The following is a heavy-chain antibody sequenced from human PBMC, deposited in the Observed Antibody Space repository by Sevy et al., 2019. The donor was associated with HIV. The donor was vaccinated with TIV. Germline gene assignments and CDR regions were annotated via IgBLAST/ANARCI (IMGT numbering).Heavy chain of an antibody. CDR1: GFTFSGYA. V-gene: IGHV3-23*01. J-gene: IGHJ3*02. Sequence: GESLKISCAASGFTFSGYAMSWVRQAPGKGLEWVSAISGSGGSTYYADSVKGRFTISRDNSKNTLYLQMNSLRAEDTAVYYCAKFAGSHDAFDIWGQGTMVTVSS. CDR3: AKFAGSHDAFDI. CDR2: ISGSGGST. D-gene: IGHD6-13*01.